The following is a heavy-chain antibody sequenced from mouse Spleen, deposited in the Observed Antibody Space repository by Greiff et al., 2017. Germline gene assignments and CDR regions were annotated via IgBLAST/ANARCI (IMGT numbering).Heavy chain of an antibody. Sequence: EVKLMESGPGLVKPSQSLSLTCSVTGYSITSGYYWNWIRQFPGNKLEWMGYISYDGSNNYNPSLKNRISITRDTSKNQFFLKLNSVTTEDTATYYCARSLLSYFDYWGQGTTLTVSS. D-gene: IGHD6-1*01. CDR1: GYSITSGYY. CDR3: ARSLLSYFDY. V-gene: IGHV3-6*01. CDR2: ISYDGSN. J-gene: IGHJ2*01.